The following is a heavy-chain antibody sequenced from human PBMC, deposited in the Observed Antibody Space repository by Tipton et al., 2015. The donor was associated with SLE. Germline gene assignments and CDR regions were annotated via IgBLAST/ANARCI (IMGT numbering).Heavy chain of an antibody. CDR1: GGSISSGGYY. CDR3: ASDRLPGDHDAFDI. CDR2: IYYSGST. V-gene: IGHV4-61*08. J-gene: IGHJ3*02. D-gene: IGHD7-27*01. Sequence: TLSLTCTVSGGSISSGGYYWSWIRQHPGKGLEWIGYIYYSGSTNYNPSLKSRVTISVDTSKNQFSLKLSSVTAADTAVYYCASDRLPGDHDAFDIWGQGTMVTVSS.